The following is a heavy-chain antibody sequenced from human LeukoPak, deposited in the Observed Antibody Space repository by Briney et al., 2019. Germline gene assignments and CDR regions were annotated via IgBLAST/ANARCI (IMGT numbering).Heavy chain of an antibody. J-gene: IGHJ4*02. CDR1: GFTLSSYS. CDR3: ARDLTMVRGKYYFDY. D-gene: IGHD3-10*01. CDR2: ISTSSSTI. Sequence: QPGGSLRLSCVASGFTLSSYSMNWVRQAPGKRLEWVSYISTSSSTIYYADSVKGRFTISRDNAKNSLYLRMNSLRAEDTAVYYCARDLTMVRGKYYFDYWGQGTLVTVSS. V-gene: IGHV3-48*01.